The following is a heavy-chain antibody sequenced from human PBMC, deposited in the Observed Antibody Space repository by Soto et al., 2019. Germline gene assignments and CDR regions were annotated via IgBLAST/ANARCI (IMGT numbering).Heavy chain of an antibody. CDR1: GYSFAGFW. Sequence: GESLKISCKGSGYSFAGFWITWVRQKPGKGLEWMGRIDPSDSQTYYSPSFRGHVTISVTKSITTVFLQWSSLRASDTAMYYCARQIYDSDTGPNFQYYFDSWGQGTPVTVSS. CDR2: IDPSDSQT. V-gene: IGHV5-10-1*01. D-gene: IGHD3-22*01. J-gene: IGHJ4*02. CDR3: ARQIYDSDTGPNFQYYFDS.